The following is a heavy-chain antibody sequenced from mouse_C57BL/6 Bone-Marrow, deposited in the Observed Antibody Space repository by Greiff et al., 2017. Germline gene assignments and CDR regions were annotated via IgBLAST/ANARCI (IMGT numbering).Heavy chain of an antibody. Sequence: VQLQQSGAELVRPGASVKLSCTASGFNIKDDYMHWVKQRPEQGLEWIGWIDPENGDTEYASKFQGKATITADTSTNTAYLQLSSLTSEDTAVYYCTTAYYSNYRCYFFDYWGQGTTLTVSS. V-gene: IGHV14-4*01. CDR1: GFNIKDDY. CDR2: IDPENGDT. J-gene: IGHJ2*01. D-gene: IGHD2-5*01. CDR3: TTAYYSNYRCYFFDY.